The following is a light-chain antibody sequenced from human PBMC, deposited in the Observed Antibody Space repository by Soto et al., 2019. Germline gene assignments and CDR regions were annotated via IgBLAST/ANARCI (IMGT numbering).Light chain of an antibody. V-gene: IGKV3-20*01. Sequence: EIVLTQSPGTLSLSPGERATLSCRASQSVSSSYLAWYQQKPGQAPRLLIYGASSRATGIPDRFSGSGSGTYFIITSSRLEPEDFAVYYCQQYGSSPPNTFGQGTKLEIK. CDR3: QQYGSSPPNT. CDR2: GAS. J-gene: IGKJ2*01. CDR1: QSVSSSY.